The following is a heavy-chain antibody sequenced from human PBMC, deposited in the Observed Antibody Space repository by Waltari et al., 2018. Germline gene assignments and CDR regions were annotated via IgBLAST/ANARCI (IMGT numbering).Heavy chain of an antibody. D-gene: IGHD5-18*01. V-gene: IGHV4-39*01. Sequence: RLQESGPRLVKPSETLSLTCALSGGSITNSYYYWSWIRQPPGGGLEGIGSIFYSGSTHYRATLKGRVRISVDTSKNEFYLELTSVTPADAGFYFCARNSTRYTTSQRPFDIWGQGTPVIVSS. J-gene: IGHJ3*02. CDR1: GGSITNSYYY. CDR3: ARNSTRYTTSQRPFDI. CDR2: IFYSGST.